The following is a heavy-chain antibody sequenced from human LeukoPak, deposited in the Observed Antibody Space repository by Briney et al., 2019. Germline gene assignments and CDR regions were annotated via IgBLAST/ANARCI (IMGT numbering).Heavy chain of an antibody. Sequence: ASVKVSCKASGYTFNKFGITWVRQAPGQGLECMGWISAYNGKTKYTQKFQDRVTMTTDASTTTAYMELRSLRFDDTAVYYCARAEDPAMVNVGDYYYYAKDIWGQGTTVTVSS. CDR3: ARAEDPAMVNVGDYYYYAKDI. D-gene: IGHD5-18*01. J-gene: IGHJ6*02. V-gene: IGHV1-18*01. CDR1: GYTFNKFG. CDR2: ISAYNGKT.